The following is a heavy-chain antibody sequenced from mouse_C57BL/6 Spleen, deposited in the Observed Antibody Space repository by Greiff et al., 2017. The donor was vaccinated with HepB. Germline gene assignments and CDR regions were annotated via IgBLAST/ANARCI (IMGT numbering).Heavy chain of an antibody. CDR1: GFTFSSYA. V-gene: IGHV5-9-1*02. D-gene: IGHD2-1*01. J-gene: IGHJ4*01. CDR3: TREIYYGNYYAMDY. CDR2: ISSGGDYI. Sequence: EVKLVESGEGLVKPGGSLKLSCAASGFTFSSYAMSWVRQTPEKRLEWVAYISSGGDYIYYADTVKGRFTISRDNARNTLYLQMSSLKSEDTAMYYCTREIYYGNYYAMDYWGQGTSVTVSS.